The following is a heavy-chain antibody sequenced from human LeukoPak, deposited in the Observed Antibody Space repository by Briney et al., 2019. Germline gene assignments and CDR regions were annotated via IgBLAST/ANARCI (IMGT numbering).Heavy chain of an antibody. J-gene: IGHJ5*02. CDR3: ARVVTGVNWFDP. CDR1: GGSISSNY. CDR2: IYHSGST. Sequence: PSETLSLTCTVSGGSISSNYWSWIRQPPGKGLEWIGYIYHSGSTYYNPSLKSRVTISVDRSKNQFSLKLSSVTAADTAVYYCARVVTGVNWFDPWGQGTLVTVSS. V-gene: IGHV4-59*12. D-gene: IGHD1-20*01.